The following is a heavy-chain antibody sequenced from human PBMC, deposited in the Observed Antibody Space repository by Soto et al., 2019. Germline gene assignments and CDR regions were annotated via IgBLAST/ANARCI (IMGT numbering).Heavy chain of an antibody. CDR3: AKGPSYYDSSGYWYDAFDI. J-gene: IGHJ3*02. Sequence: EVQLLESGGGLVQPGGSLRLSCAASGFTFSSYAMSWVRQAPGKGLEWVSAISGSGGSTYYADSVKGRFTISRDNSKNTLYLQMNSLRAEDTAVYYCAKGPSYYDSSGYWYDAFDIWGQGTMVTVSS. CDR1: GFTFSSYA. D-gene: IGHD3-22*01. V-gene: IGHV3-23*01. CDR2: ISGSGGST.